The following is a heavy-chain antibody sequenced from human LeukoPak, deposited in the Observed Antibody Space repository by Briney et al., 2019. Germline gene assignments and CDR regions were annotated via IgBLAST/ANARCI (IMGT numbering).Heavy chain of an antibody. CDR1: GGSISSDLYY. Sequence: PSETLSLTCTVSGGSISSDLYYWNWIRQPAGKGPEWIGRFYNSGRTNFNPSLKSRVTISADTSKNQFSLKLRPVTAADAAVYYCARGDLKSDWFDPWGQGTLVIVST. CDR2: FYNSGRT. J-gene: IGHJ5*02. CDR3: ARGDLKSDWFDP. V-gene: IGHV4-61*02. D-gene: IGHD3-3*01.